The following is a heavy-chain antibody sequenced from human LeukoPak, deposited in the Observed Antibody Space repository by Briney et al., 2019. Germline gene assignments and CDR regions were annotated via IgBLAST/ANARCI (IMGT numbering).Heavy chain of an antibody. V-gene: IGHV4-61*02. CDR3: ARDKSSSWYSDSYYFDY. CDR2: IYTSGST. Sequence: SETLSLTCTVSGGSISSGSYYWSWIRQPAGKGLEWIGRIYTSGSTNYNPSLKSRVTISVDTSKNQFSLKLSSVTAADTAVYYCARDKSSSWYSDSYYFDYWGQGTLVTVSS. J-gene: IGHJ4*02. CDR1: GGSISSGSYY. D-gene: IGHD6-13*01.